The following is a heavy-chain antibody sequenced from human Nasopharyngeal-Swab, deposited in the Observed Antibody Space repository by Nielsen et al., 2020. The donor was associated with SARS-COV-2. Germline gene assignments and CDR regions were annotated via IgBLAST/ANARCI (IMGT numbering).Heavy chain of an antibody. CDR1: GFTFNNYR. J-gene: IGHJ4*02. CDR2: INGDGSSL. Sequence: GESLKISCAASGFTFNNYRMHWVRQAPGKGLVWVSRINGDGSSLNYADFVKGRFTISTDNAKSTLYLEMNSLRAEDTAVYYCARGRGSSTSMIGYWGQGTLVTVSS. D-gene: IGHD2/OR15-2a*01. CDR3: ARGRGSSTSMIGY. V-gene: IGHV3-74*01.